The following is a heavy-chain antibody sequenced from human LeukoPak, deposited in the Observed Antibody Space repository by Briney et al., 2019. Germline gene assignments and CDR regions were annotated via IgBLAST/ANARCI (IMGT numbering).Heavy chain of an antibody. CDR3: ARAGDVVVPAATSFVGFDP. CDR1: GGSMTTHH. D-gene: IGHD2-2*01. V-gene: IGHV4-59*11. J-gene: IGHJ5*02. Sequence: PSETLSLTCTVSGGSMTTHHWNWIRQTPGKGLEWIGYVFDSGRTKENPSLKSRVTLSADTSKNQLSLRLSSVTAADTAVYYCARAGDVVVPAATSFVGFDPWGQGTLVTVSS. CDR2: VFDSGRT.